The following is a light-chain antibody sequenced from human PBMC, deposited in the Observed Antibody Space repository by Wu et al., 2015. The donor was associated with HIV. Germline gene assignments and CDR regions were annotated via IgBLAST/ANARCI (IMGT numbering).Light chain of an antibody. CDR1: QSVSSSY. V-gene: IGKV3-20*01. CDR3: RYQPSP. Sequence: DIVLTQSPGTLSLSPGERASLSCRASQSVSSSYLAWYQQKPGQAPRLLIYGASNRATGIPDRFSGSGSGTDFTLTISRLEPEDFAVYYCRYQPSPFGPGTKVDIK. J-gene: IGKJ3*01. CDR2: GAS.